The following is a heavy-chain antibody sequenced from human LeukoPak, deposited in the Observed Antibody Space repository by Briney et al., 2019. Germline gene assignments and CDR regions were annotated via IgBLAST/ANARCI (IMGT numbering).Heavy chain of an antibody. D-gene: IGHD3-22*01. CDR2: IIPIFGTA. J-gene: IGHJ4*02. CDR1: GGTFSSYA. Sequence: ASVKVSCKASGGTFSSYAISWVRQAPGQGLEWMGGIIPIFGTANYAHKFQGRVTITTDESTSTAYMELSSLRSEDTAVYYCAGSNYYDSSGYYHYFDYWGQGTLVTVSS. V-gene: IGHV1-69*05. CDR3: AGSNYYDSSGYYHYFDY.